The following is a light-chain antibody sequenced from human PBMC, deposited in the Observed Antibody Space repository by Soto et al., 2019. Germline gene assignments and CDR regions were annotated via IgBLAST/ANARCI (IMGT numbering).Light chain of an antibody. J-gene: IGKJ2*01. CDR2: GAS. CDR1: QVISGDH. V-gene: IGKV3-20*01. Sequence: EIVLPQSPGTLSLSPGERTTLSCGASQVISGDHLAWYQQKPGQAPRLLLYGASNRATGIPDRFSGSGSGADFTLTISTLETEDFAVYSCQQYGSSPYTFGQGTKLEIK. CDR3: QQYGSSPYT.